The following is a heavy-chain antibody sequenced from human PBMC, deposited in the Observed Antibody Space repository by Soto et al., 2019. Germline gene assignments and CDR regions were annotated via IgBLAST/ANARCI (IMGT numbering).Heavy chain of an antibody. CDR2: ISGSGGST. J-gene: IGHJ4*02. D-gene: IGHD5-18*01. Sequence: GGSLRLSCAASGFTFSSYAMSWVRQAPGKGLEWVSAISGSGGSTYYADSVKGRFTISRDNSKNTLYLQMNSLRAEDTAVYYCAKDHSVDTAIGIMDYWGQGTLVTVSS. V-gene: IGHV3-23*01. CDR1: GFTFSSYA. CDR3: AKDHSVDTAIGIMDY.